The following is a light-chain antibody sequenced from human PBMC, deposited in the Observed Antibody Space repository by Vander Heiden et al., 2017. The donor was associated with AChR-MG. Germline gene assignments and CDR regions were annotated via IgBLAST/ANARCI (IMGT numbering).Light chain of an antibody. CDR1: SSSIGSNY. J-gene: IGLJ2*01. Sequence: QSVLTQPPSASGTPGQRGTISCSGSSSSIGSNYVYWYQQLPGKAPKLLIYRNNQRPSGVPDRFSGSKSGTSASLAISGLRSEDEADYYCAAWDDSLSGRVFGGGTKLTVL. CDR3: AAWDDSLSGRV. V-gene: IGLV1-47*01. CDR2: RNN.